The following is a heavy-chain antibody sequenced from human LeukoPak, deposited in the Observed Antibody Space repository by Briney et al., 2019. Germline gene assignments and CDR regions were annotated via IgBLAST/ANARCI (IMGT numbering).Heavy chain of an antibody. D-gene: IGHD6-6*01. CDR2: IYHSGSN. CDR3: ARGEEYSSSSNY. J-gene: IGHJ4*02. V-gene: IGHV4-38-2*02. Sequence: SETLSLTCTVSGVSISSYYGSWIRQPPGKGLEGIGSIYHSGSNYYTPSLKSRVTISVDTSKNQFSLKLSSVTAAATAVYYCARGEEYSSSSNYWGQGTLVPVSS. CDR1: GVSISSYY.